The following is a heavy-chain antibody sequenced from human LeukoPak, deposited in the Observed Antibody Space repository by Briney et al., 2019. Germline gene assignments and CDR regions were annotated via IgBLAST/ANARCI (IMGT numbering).Heavy chain of an antibody. D-gene: IGHD2-8*02. J-gene: IGHJ5*02. CDR2: ISAYNGNT. CDR3: ARDNSVEGTAWWFDP. CDR1: GYTFTSYG. Sequence: ASVKVSCKASGYTFTSYGISWVRQAPGQGLEWMGWISAYNGNTNYAQKFQGRVTMTRDMSTSTDYMELSSLRSEDTAVYYCARDNSVEGTAWWFDPWGQGTLVTVSS. V-gene: IGHV1-18*01.